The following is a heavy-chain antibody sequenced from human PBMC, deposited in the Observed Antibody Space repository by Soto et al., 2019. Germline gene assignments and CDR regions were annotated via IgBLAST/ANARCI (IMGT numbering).Heavy chain of an antibody. CDR3: ARDALPYCSGGSCYGEFDY. V-gene: IGHV3-7*01. Sequence: GGSLRLSCAASGFTFSSYWMSWVRQAPEKGLEWVANIKQDGNDLYFVDSVKGRFTISRDNAKNSLYLHMSSLRAEDTGVYYCARDALPYCSGGSCYGEFDYWGQGTLVTVSS. D-gene: IGHD2-15*01. CDR2: IKQDGNDL. J-gene: IGHJ4*02. CDR1: GFTFSSYW.